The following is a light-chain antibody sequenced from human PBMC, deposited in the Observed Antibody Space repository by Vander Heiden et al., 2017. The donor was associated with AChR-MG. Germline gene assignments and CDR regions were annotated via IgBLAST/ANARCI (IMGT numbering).Light chain of an antibody. CDR2: ANN. Sequence: QSVLTQPPSASGTPGQRVNISCSGSTSHIGNNAVNWYQHRPGTAPKRLIYANNQRPSGVPDRFSGAKSGTSASLAISGLQSEDEADDYCAAWEDSLDGSWVFGGGTTLTVL. CDR3: AAWEDSLDGSWV. V-gene: IGLV1-44*01. J-gene: IGLJ3*02. CDR1: TSHIGNNA.